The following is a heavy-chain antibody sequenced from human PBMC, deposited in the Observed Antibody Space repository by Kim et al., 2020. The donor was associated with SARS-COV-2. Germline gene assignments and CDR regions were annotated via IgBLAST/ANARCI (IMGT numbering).Heavy chain of an antibody. D-gene: IGHD1-26*01. CDR1: GFTFSSYD. CDR3: ARDVSGSYELGWLEGWGWGMDV. V-gene: IGHV3-13*05. J-gene: IGHJ6*02. CDR2: IGTAGDP. Sequence: GGSLRLSCAASGFTFSSYDMHWVRQATGKGLEWVSAIGTAGDPYYPGSVKGRFTISRENAKNSLYLQMNSLRAGDTAVYYCARDVSGSYELGWLEGWGWGMDVWGQGTTVTVSS.